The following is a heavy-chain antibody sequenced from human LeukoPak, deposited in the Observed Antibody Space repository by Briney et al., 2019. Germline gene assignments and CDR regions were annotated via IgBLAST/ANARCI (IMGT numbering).Heavy chain of an antibody. CDR2: FDPEDGET. J-gene: IGHJ6*03. CDR3: ATGSPIYSSSSGDYYYYYMDV. Sequence: ASVKVSCKVSGYTLTELSMHWVRQAPGKGLEWMGGFDPEDGETIYAQKFQGRVTTTEDTSTDTAYMELSSLRSEDTAVYYCATGSPIYSSSSGDYYYYYMDVWGKGTTVTVSS. CDR1: GYTLTELS. V-gene: IGHV1-24*01. D-gene: IGHD6-6*01.